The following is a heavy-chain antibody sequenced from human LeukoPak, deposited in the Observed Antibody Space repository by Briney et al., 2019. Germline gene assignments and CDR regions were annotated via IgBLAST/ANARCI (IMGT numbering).Heavy chain of an antibody. CDR2: INHSGST. D-gene: IGHD5-18*01. J-gene: IGHJ3*02. Sequence: KLSETLSLTCAVYGGSFSGYYWSWIRQPPGKGLEWIGEINHSGSTNYNPSLKSRVTISVDTSKNQFSLKLSSVTAADTAVYYCALGYSYGFDTWGQGTMVTVSS. CDR1: GGSFSGYY. V-gene: IGHV4-34*01. CDR3: ALGYSYGFDT.